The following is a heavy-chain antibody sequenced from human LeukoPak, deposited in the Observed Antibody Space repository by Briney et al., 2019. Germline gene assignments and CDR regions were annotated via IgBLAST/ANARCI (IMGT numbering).Heavy chain of an antibody. V-gene: IGHV4-39*01. Sequence: TPSETLSLTCTVSGGSISSPNYYWGWIRQPPGKGLEWIGSIYYSGSYSNPSLKSRVTISVDTSKNHFSLKLSSVTAADTAVYYCARHVCSGGGCYDTFDIWGQGTMVTVSS. CDR1: GGSISSPNYY. CDR3: ARHVCSGGGCYDTFDI. D-gene: IGHD2-15*01. J-gene: IGHJ3*02. CDR2: IYYSGS.